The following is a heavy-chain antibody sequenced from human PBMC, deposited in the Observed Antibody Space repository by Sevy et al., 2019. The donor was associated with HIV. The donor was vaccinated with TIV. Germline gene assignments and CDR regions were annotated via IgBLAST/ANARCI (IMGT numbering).Heavy chain of an antibody. CDR3: AARSLKSRPYFGP. CDR2: ISSEGSTT. CDR1: GFTFSRYV. Sequence: GGSLRLSCAASGFTFSRYVMNWVRQAPGKGLEWVSVISSEGSTTYYADSVKGRFTISRDNSKSTLYLQMNSLRAEDTAVYYCAARSLKSRPYFGPWGQGTLVTASS. J-gene: IGHJ4*02. V-gene: IGHV3-23*01.